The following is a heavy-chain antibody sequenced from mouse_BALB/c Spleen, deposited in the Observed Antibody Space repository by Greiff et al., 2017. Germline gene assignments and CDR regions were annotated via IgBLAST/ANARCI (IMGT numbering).Heavy chain of an antibody. Sequence: VQLKESGPGLVKPSQSLSLTCSVTGYSITSGYYWNWIRQFPGNKLEWMGYISYDGSNNYNPSLKNRISITRDTSKNQFFLKLNSVTTEDTATYYCAREGNWDAMDYWGQGTSVTVSS. D-gene: IGHD4-1*01. CDR2: ISYDGSN. CDR3: AREGNWDAMDY. V-gene: IGHV3-6*02. J-gene: IGHJ4*01. CDR1: GYSITSGYY.